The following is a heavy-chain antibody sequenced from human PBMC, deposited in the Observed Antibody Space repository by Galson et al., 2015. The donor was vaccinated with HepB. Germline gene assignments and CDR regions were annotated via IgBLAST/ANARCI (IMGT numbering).Heavy chain of an antibody. D-gene: IGHD1-26*01. Sequence: SLRLSCAAPGFIFNNYAMSWVRQAPGKGLEWVSGITRGGYTYDVDSVKGRFTISRDNSKNTLYLQMNSLRAEDTAVYYCAKDGISGSAPGLGGQGTLVTVSS. J-gene: IGHJ4*02. V-gene: IGHV3-23*01. CDR2: ITRGGYT. CDR1: GFIFNNYA. CDR3: AKDGISGSAPGL.